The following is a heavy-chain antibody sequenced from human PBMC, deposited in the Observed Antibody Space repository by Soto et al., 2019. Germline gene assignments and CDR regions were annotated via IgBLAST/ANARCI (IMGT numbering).Heavy chain of an antibody. CDR3: AKAVLRWAAAGPYGMDV. Sequence: QVQLVESGGGVVQPGRSLRLSCAASGFTFSSYGMHWVRQAPGKGLEWVAVISYDGSNKYYADSVKGRFTISRDNSKNQMYLQMNSLRAEDTAVYYCAKAVLRWAAAGPYGMDVWGQGTTVTVSS. CDR2: ISYDGSNK. D-gene: IGHD6-13*01. V-gene: IGHV3-30*18. CDR1: GFTFSSYG. J-gene: IGHJ6*02.